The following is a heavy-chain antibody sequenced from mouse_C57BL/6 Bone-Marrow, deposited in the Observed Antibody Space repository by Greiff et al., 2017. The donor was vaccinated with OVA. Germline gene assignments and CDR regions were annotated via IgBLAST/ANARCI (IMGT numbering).Heavy chain of an antibody. J-gene: IGHJ3*01. CDR1: GFNIKNTY. V-gene: IGHV14-3*01. CDR3: AREGAYDYDAAWFAY. Sequence: VHVKQSVAELVRPGASVKLSCTASGFNIKNTYMHWVKQRPEQGLEWIGRIDPANGNTKYAPKFQGKATITADTSSNTAYLQLSSLTSEDTAIYYCAREGAYDYDAAWFAYWGQGTLVTVSA. D-gene: IGHD2-4*01. CDR2: IDPANGNT.